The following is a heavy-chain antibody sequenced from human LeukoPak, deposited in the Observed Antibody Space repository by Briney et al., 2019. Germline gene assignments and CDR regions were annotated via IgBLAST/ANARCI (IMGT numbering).Heavy chain of an antibody. V-gene: IGHV3-20*04. Sequence: GGSLRLSCAASGFTFDDYGMSWVRQAPGKGLEWGSGINWNGGSTGYADSVKGRFTVSRDNAKNSLYLQMNSLRAEDTALYYCARDDYDSSGQFYGMDVWGQGTTVTVSS. D-gene: IGHD3-22*01. J-gene: IGHJ6*02. CDR2: INWNGGST. CDR3: ARDDYDSSGQFYGMDV. CDR1: GFTFDDYG.